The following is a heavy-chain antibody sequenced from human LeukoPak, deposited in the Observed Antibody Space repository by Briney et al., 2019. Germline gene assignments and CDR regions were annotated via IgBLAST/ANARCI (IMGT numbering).Heavy chain of an antibody. CDR3: ARDVHDSSGWYGGY. CDR1: GYTFTSYD. V-gene: IGHV1-8*01. CDR2: MNPNSGNT. J-gene: IGHJ4*02. Sequence: ASVKVSCKASGYTFTSYDINWVRQATGQGLEWMGWMNPNSGNTGYAQKFQGRVTMTRNTSISTAYMELSSLRSEDTAVYYCARDVHDSSGWYGGYWGQGTLVTVSS. D-gene: IGHD6-19*01.